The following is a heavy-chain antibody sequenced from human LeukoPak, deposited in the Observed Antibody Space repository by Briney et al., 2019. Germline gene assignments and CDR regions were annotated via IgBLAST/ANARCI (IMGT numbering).Heavy chain of an antibody. Sequence: PGGSLRLSCAASGFTFSRYTMNWVRHSPGKGLEWVSSISSSGYYIYYADSVKGRFTISRDNAKNSLYLQMNSLRAEDTAVYYCARDLVSRSNYWGQGPPVTVSS. CDR2: ISSSGYYI. J-gene: IGHJ4*02. D-gene: IGHD6-6*01. V-gene: IGHV3-21*01. CDR1: GFTFSRYT. CDR3: ARDLVSRSNY.